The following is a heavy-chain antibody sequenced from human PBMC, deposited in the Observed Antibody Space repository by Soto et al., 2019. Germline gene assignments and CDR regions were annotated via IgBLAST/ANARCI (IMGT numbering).Heavy chain of an antibody. CDR2: IKQDGSER. V-gene: IGHV3-7*01. CDR3: ATVTTWKFYYYYMDV. CDR1: EFTFTTYW. J-gene: IGHJ6*03. D-gene: IGHD4-17*01. Sequence: ESGGGLVQPGGSLRLSCAVSEFTFTTYWMNWVRQAPGKGLEWVANIKQDGSERYYADFVKGRFTISRDNAKNSLFLQMSRLRAEDSAVYYCATVTTWKFYYYYMDVWGKGTTVTVSS.